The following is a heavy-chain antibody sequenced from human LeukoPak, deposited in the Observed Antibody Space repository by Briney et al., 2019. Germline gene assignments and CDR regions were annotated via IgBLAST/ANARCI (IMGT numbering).Heavy chain of an antibody. CDR1: GFTFSSYA. Sequence: GGSLRLSCAASGFTFSSYAMSWVRQAPGKGLECVSIIYRGGRTYYADSVKGRVTISRDNSKNTLCLQMNGLRAEDTAVYYCAKGVVGASGGDAFDIWGQGTMVTVSS. CDR3: AKGVVGASGGDAFDI. J-gene: IGHJ3*02. V-gene: IGHV3-66*01. CDR2: IYRGGRT. D-gene: IGHD1-26*01.